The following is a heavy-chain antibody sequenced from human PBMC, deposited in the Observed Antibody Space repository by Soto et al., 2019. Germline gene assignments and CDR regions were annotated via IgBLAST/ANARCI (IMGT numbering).Heavy chain of an antibody. V-gene: IGHV4-31*03. D-gene: IGHD2-8*01. Sequence: QVQLQESGPGLVKPSQTLSLTCTVSGGSISSAGYYWSWISQHPGKGLEWIGYVFYSGSTYYNPSLKSRVTISVDTSKNQFSLKLSSVTAADTAVYYCARWTGMLSGQYYYGMDVWGQGTTVTVSS. J-gene: IGHJ6*02. CDR2: VFYSGST. CDR1: GGSISSAGYY. CDR3: ARWTGMLSGQYYYGMDV.